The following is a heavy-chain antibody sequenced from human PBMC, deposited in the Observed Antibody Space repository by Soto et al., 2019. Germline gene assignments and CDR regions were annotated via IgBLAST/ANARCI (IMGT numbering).Heavy chain of an antibody. Sequence: QVQLVQSGAEVKKPWSSVKVSCKASGGTFRSYAISWVRQAPGQGLEWMGGIIPVFDTANYARKFQGRVTITADESTSTAYMELSGLRSEDSAVFYCARVDEPYCGGGSCYQRFLSWGQGTLVNVSS. D-gene: IGHD2-15*01. CDR1: GGTFRSYA. V-gene: IGHV1-69*01. CDR2: IIPVFDTA. CDR3: ARVDEPYCGGGSCYQRFLS. J-gene: IGHJ5*02.